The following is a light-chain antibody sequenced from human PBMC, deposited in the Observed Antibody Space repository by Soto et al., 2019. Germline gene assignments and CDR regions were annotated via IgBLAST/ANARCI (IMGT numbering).Light chain of an antibody. Sequence: DIQMTQSPSTLSASVGDSVTITCRASQNIRNWLAWYQQKPGKAPNPLIYDASSLKSGVPSRFSGSGSGTEFTLTISSLQPDDFATYYCQRYNSYSEAFGQGTKVDIK. J-gene: IGKJ1*01. V-gene: IGKV1-5*01. CDR1: QNIRNW. CDR3: QRYNSYSEA. CDR2: DAS.